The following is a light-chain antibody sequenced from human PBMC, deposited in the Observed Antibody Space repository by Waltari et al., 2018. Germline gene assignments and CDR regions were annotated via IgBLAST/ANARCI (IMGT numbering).Light chain of an antibody. V-gene: IGKV3-15*01. CDR1: QSVSSN. CDR3: QQYNNWPG. CDR2: GAS. J-gene: IGKJ1*01. Sequence: EIVMTQSPATLSVSPGERATLSCRASQSVSSNLAWYQQKPGQAPRLLIYGASTRATGIPARFSGSGSGTEVTLTISSLQSEDFAVYYCQQYNNWPGFGQGTKVEIK.